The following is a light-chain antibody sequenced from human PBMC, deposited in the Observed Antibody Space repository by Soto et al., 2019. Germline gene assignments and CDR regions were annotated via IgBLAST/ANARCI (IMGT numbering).Light chain of an antibody. CDR3: QQYYSYPPT. CDR1: QGISSY. CDR2: AAS. V-gene: IGKV1-8*01. J-gene: IGKJ1*01. Sequence: AIRMTQSPSSLSASTGDRVTITCRVSQGISSYLAWYQQKPGKAPKLLIYAASTLQSGVPSRFSGSGSGTDFTLTISCLQSEDFATYYCQQYYSYPPTFGQGTKVEIK.